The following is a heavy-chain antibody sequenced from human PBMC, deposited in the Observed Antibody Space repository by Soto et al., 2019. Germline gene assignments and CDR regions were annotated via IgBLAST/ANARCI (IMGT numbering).Heavy chain of an antibody. V-gene: IGHV1-18*04. CDR3: ARDPYHVLMVNAPNLYGMDV. D-gene: IGHD2-8*01. J-gene: IGHJ6*02. CDR1: GYTFTGYY. Sequence: ASVKVSCKASGYTFTGYYMHWVRQAPGQGLEWMGWINPNNGNTNYPQSLQGRLTMTTDTSTTTAYMELRSLRSDDTAVYYCARDPYHVLMVNAPNLYGMDVWGQGTTVTVSS. CDR2: INPNNGNT.